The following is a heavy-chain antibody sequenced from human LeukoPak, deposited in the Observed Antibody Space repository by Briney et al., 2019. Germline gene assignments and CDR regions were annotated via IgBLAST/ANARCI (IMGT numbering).Heavy chain of an antibody. J-gene: IGHJ4*02. V-gene: IGHV4-34*01. CDR3: ARETHYYDSSGPFDY. CDR1: GESFSGYY. CDR2: INHSGST. D-gene: IGHD3-22*01. Sequence: SETLSLTCAVYGESFSGYYWSWIRQPPGKGLEWIGEINHSGSTNYNPSLKSRVTISVDTSKNQFSLKLSSVTAADTAVYYCARETHYYDSSGPFDYWGQGTLVTVSS.